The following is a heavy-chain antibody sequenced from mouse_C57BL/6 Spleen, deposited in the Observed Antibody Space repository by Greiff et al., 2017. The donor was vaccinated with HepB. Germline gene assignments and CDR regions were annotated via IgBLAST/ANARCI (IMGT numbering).Heavy chain of an antibody. CDR1: GYSITSGYY. CDR3: ATGSSSHWYFDV. J-gene: IGHJ1*03. D-gene: IGHD1-1*01. Sequence: ESGPGLVKPSQSLSLTCSVTGYSITSGYYWNWIRQFPGNKLEWMGYISYDGSNNYNPSLKNRISITRDTSKNQFFLKLNSVTTEDTATYYCATGSSSHWYFDVWGTGTTVTVSS. V-gene: IGHV3-6*01. CDR2: ISYDGSN.